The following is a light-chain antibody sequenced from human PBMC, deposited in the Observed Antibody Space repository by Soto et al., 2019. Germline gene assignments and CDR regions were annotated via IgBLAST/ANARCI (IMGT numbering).Light chain of an antibody. J-gene: IGKJ1*01. CDR1: QSVSDK. CDR2: RAS. V-gene: IGKV3-15*01. Sequence: TLYVSPGERVTLSCRAGQSVSDKLAWYQQKPGQGPRLLVFRASTRATGIPARFSGSGSGTEFTLTISSLQSEDFAVYYCQQYNNWPPWTFGQGTKVDVK. CDR3: QQYNNWPPWT.